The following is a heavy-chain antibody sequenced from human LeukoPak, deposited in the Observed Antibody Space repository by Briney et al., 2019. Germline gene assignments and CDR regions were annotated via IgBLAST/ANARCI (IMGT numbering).Heavy chain of an antibody. J-gene: IGHJ1*01. D-gene: IGHD6-13*01. CDR2: IYYSGST. Sequence: SETLSLTCTVSGGSISSGGYYWSWIRQHPGKGLEWIGYIYYSGSTYYNPSLKSRVTISVDTSKNQFSLKLSSVTAADTAVYYCARDRSPWYFQHWGQGTLVTVSS. CDR1: GGSISSGGYY. CDR3: ARDRSPWYFQH. V-gene: IGHV4-31*03.